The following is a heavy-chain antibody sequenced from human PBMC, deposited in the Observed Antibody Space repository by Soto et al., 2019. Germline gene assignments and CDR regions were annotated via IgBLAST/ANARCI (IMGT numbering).Heavy chain of an antibody. V-gene: IGHV4-59*01. D-gene: IGHD2-21*02. CDR3: ASGKAYCGGDCYSDYWYFDL. J-gene: IGHJ2*01. Sequence: QVQLQESGPGLVKPSETLSLTCTVSGDSIRNYYWSWILQPPGKGLEWIGYIYYSGRTNYNPSLKSRVSISVDTSKHQFSLKLSSVTAADTAVYYCASGKAYCGGDCYSDYWYFDLWGRGTLVTVSS. CDR1: GDSIRNYY. CDR2: IYYSGRT.